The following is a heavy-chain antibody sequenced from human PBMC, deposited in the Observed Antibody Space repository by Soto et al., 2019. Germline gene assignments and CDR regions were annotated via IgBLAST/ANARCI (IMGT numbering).Heavy chain of an antibody. Sequence: PGGSLRLSCAASGFTFSSYAMHWVRQAPGKGLEWVAVISYDGSNKYYADSVKGRFTISRDNSKNTLYLQMNSLRAEDTAVYYCARDSGDCISTSCYGGYFDYWGQGTLVTVSS. V-gene: IGHV3-30-3*01. CDR3: ARDSGDCISTSCYGGYFDY. D-gene: IGHD2-2*01. CDR1: GFTFSSYA. J-gene: IGHJ4*02. CDR2: ISYDGSNK.